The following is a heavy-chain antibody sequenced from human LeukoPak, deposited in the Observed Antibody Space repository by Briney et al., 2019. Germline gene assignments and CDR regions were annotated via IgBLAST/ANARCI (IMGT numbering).Heavy chain of an antibody. CDR3: ARHRPGERRFDP. J-gene: IGHJ5*02. V-gene: IGHV4-59*08. CDR2: INYSGST. D-gene: IGHD3-16*01. CDR1: GGSIRNDY. Sequence: PSETLSLTCAVSGGSIRNDYWSWIRQPPGKGLEWIAYINYSGSTNYNPSLESRVTISVDTSKNLFSLKFTSVTAADTAVYYCARHRPGERRFDPWGQGTLVTVS.